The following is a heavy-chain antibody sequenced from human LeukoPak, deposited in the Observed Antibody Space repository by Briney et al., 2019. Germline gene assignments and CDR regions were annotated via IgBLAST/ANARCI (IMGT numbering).Heavy chain of an antibody. J-gene: IGHJ3*02. CDR1: GGSFSGYY. CDR3: ARDGDSSGFVDAFDI. V-gene: IGHV4-34*01. Sequence: SETVSLTCAVYGGSFSGYYWSWIRRPPGKGLEWIGEINHSGSTNYNPSLKSRVTISVDTSKNQFSLKLSSVTAADTAVYYCARDGDSSGFVDAFDIWGQGTMVTVSS. D-gene: IGHD3-22*01. CDR2: INHSGST.